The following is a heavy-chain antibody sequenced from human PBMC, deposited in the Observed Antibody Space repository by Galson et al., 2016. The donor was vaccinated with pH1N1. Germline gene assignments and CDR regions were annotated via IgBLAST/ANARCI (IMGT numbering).Heavy chain of an antibody. CDR2: ISGGGTI. CDR1: GFTFRSYA. V-gene: IGHV3-23*01. CDR3: AKDKRSGWSVVGGFMDH. J-gene: IGHJ4*02. D-gene: IGHD6-19*01. Sequence: SLRLSCAVSGFTFRSYAMNWVRQAPGKGPEWVSVISGGGTIHYADSVRGRFTISRDHSNNTVYLQMNSLRAEDTGVYYCAKDKRSGWSVVGGFMDHWGQGTLVTVSS.